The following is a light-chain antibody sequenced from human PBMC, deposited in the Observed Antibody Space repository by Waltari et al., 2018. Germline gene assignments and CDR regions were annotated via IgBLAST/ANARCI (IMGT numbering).Light chain of an antibody. Sequence: QSVLTQPPSLSAAPSQKVTIPCPGNNSNIGSHYVSWYRQLPGTAPKLLIYENNKRPSGIPDRFSGSKSGTSATLGITGLQTGDEADYYCATWDKSLSGWVFGGGTKLTVL. V-gene: IGLV1-51*02. CDR1: NSNIGSHY. CDR2: ENN. J-gene: IGLJ3*02. CDR3: ATWDKSLSGWV.